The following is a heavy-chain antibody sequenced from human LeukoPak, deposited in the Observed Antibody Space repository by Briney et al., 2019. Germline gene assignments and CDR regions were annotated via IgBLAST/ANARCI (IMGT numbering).Heavy chain of an antibody. V-gene: IGHV3-7*03. CDR1: GFSFNNYR. CDR3: VKNDGWFHLAQ. J-gene: IGHJ4*02. D-gene: IGHD6-19*01. CDR2: IKTDGSET. Sequence: GGSLRLSCVASGFSFNNYRMTWVRQAPGKGLEWVGHIKTDGSETYYLDSLKGRISISRDNTNNALYLQMNSLRVEDTAIYYCVKNDGWFHLAQWGQGTLVTVSS.